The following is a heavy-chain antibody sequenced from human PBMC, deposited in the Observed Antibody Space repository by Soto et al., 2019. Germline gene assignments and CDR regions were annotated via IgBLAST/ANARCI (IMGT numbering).Heavy chain of an antibody. D-gene: IGHD3-10*01. V-gene: IGHV4-34*01. J-gene: IGHJ6*02. Sequence: QVQLQQWGAGLLKPSETLSLTCAVYGGSFSGYYWSWIRQPPGKGLEWIGEINHSGSTNYNPSLKSRVTISVDTSKNQFPLKLSSVTAAATAVYYCASRRKEQYYYGSGSYYRPYYYGMDVWGQGTTVTVSS. CDR1: GGSFSGYY. CDR2: INHSGST. CDR3: ASRRKEQYYYGSGSYYRPYYYGMDV.